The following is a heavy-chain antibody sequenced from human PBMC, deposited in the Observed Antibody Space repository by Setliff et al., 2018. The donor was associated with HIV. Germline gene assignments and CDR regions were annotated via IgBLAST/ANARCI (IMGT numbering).Heavy chain of an antibody. V-gene: IGHV1-2*02. CDR1: GYTFIDNY. D-gene: IGHD2-2*01. Sequence: ASVKVSCKTSGYTFIDNYIHWVRQAPGQGLEWMAWINAYTGDTNYAQKFQGSVTVTRDTSISTAYMELRSLRSDDTAVYYCARGPPIVVVPAALLTFDYWGQGTLVTVSS. J-gene: IGHJ4*02. CDR2: INAYTGDT. CDR3: ARGPPIVVVPAALLTFDY.